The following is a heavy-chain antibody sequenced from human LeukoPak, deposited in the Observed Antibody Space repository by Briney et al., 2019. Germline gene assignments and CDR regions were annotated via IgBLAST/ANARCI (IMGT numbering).Heavy chain of an antibody. CDR2: IRSKSDGGTA. Sequence: PGGSLRISCAASGFTFSKAWMTWVRQAPGKGLELVGRIRSKSDGGTAEYAAPVKGRFTISRDDSRNTVHLQMNSLKSEDTALYYCTTVIYDPWGQGTLVTVSA. J-gene: IGHJ5*02. V-gene: IGHV3-15*01. CDR1: GFTFSKAW. CDR3: TTVIYDP.